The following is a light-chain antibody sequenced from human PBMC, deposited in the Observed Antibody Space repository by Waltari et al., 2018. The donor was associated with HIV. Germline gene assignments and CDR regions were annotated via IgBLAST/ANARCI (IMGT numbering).Light chain of an antibody. CDR2: EVS. Sequence: QSALTRPASVPGSPGPSITISCPGTSSYGGDCTLVSWSQQHPGKAPKLMIYEVSTRPSGVSTRFSGSKSGNTASLTISGLQAEDEADYYCCSYAGSVVFGGGTKLTVL. CDR3: CSYAGSVV. V-gene: IGLV2-23*02. J-gene: IGLJ2*01. CDR1: SSYGGDCTL.